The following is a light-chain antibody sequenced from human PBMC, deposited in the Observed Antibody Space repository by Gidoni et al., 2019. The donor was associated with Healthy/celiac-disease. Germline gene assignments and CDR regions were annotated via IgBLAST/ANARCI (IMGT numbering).Light chain of an antibody. CDR1: QSVSSSY. CDR3: QQYGSSPT. V-gene: IGKV3-20*01. CDR2: GAS. Sequence: EIVLTQSPGTLSLSPGERATLSCMASQSVSSSYLAWYQQKPGQAPRLIIYGASSRATGIPDRFSGSGSGTDFTLTISRLEPEDFAVYYCQQYGSSPTFGQXTKVEIK. J-gene: IGKJ1*01.